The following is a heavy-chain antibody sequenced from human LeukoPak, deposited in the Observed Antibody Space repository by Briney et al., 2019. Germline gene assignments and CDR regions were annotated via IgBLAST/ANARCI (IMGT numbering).Heavy chain of an antibody. CDR3: AKNKVQLEPYYFDY. CDR1: GFTFSNYG. J-gene: IGHJ4*02. Sequence: GGSLRLSCAASGFTFSNYGMHWVRQAPGKGLEWVAVISYDGRNKNYAEFVKGRFTISSDKSKNMLYLQMNSLRAEDTAIYFCAKNKVQLEPYYFDYWGQGTLVTVSS. CDR2: ISYDGRNK. V-gene: IGHV3-30*18. D-gene: IGHD1-1*01.